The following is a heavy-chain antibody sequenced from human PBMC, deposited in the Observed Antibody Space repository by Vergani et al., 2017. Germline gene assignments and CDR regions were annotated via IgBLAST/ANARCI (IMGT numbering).Heavy chain of an antibody. V-gene: IGHV4-61*02. D-gene: IGHD2-15*01. J-gene: IGHJ4*02. CDR3: ARSCSYFTSGSCSAI. Sequence: QVKLQESGPGLLKPSQTLSLTCTVSGESIRSGSHYCSWIRQPAGKGPELIGHIHTGGSPDLNPSFKSRVSITVDTSKSQSSLKLKSVTVADTAVYYCARSCSYFTSGSCSAIWGQGTLVTVSS. CDR2: IHTGGSP. CDR1: GESIRSGSHY.